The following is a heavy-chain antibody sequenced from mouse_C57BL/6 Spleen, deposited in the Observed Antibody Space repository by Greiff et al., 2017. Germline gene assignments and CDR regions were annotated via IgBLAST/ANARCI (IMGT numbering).Heavy chain of an antibody. CDR2: IWSGGST. D-gene: IGHD2-4*01. CDR3: ARDDYDGVFAY. CDR1: GFSLTSYG. J-gene: IGHJ3*01. V-gene: IGHV2-2*01. Sequence: VQLQQSGPGLVQPSQSLSITCTVSGFSLTSYGVHWVRQSPGKGLEWLGVIWSGGSTDYNAGFISRLSISKDNSKSQVFFKMNSLQDDDTAIYYCARDDYDGVFAYRGQGTLVTVSA.